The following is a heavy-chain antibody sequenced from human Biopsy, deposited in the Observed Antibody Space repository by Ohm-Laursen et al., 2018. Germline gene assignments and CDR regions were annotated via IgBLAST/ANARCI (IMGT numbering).Heavy chain of an antibody. Sequence: ASVKVSCKASGYTFTSYDITWVRQASGQGPEWIGWLNPVSGNSNFGQKFRGRVTVTSDTSMSTAYMELSGLTSDDTATYYCGRAVRNQLLTDPWGQGTLVTVTS. J-gene: IGHJ5*02. D-gene: IGHD1-7*01. CDR3: GRAVRNQLLTDP. V-gene: IGHV1-8*01. CDR1: GYTFTSYD. CDR2: LNPVSGNS.